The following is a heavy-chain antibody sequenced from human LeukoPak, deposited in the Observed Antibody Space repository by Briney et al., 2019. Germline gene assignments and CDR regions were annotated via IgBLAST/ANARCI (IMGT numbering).Heavy chain of an antibody. V-gene: IGHV4-34*01. J-gene: IGHJ6*03. D-gene: IGHD3-22*01. Sequence: SETLSLTCAVYGGSFSGYYWTWIRQTPEKGLEWIGEMNPSGSTNYNPSLKSRVTISVDTSKNPFSLELSSVTGADTAVLYCAGGRQDVTMVVVVMTAVSYYLDVWGKGTTVTVS. CDR3: AGGRQDVTMVVVVMTAVSYYLDV. CDR2: MNPSGST. CDR1: GGSFSGYY.